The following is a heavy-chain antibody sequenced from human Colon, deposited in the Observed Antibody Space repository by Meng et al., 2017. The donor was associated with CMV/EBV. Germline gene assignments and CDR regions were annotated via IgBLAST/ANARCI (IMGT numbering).Heavy chain of an antibody. V-gene: IGHV3-23*01. CDR3: AKDHFIHGNQRPLAFDS. CDR1: GFTFRNYA. CDR2: ISGSGEI. J-gene: IGHJ4*02. Sequence: GESLKISCAASGFTFRNYAMSWVRQAPGKGLEWVSGISGSGEIMEGRFTISRDNSKSTLYLQLNNLGAEDTAVYYCAKDHFIHGNQRPLAFDSWGQGTPVTVSS. D-gene: IGHD1-14*01.